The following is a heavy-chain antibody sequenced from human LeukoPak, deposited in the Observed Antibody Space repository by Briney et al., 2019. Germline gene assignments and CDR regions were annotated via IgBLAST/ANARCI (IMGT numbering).Heavy chain of an antibody. CDR1: GFTFSSYS. J-gene: IGHJ3*02. V-gene: IGHV3-48*01. Sequence: PGGSLRLSCAASGFTFSSYSMNWVRQAPGKGLEWVSYISSSSSTIYYADSVKGRFTISRDNAKNSLYLQMNSLRAEDTAVYYCARELRTVTTVIDAFDIWGQGTMVTVSS. CDR2: ISSSSSTI. D-gene: IGHD4-17*01. CDR3: ARELRTVTTVIDAFDI.